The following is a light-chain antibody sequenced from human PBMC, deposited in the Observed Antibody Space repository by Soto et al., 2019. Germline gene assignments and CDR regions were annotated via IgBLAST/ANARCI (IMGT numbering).Light chain of an antibody. CDR1: ALPKKY. CDR2: EDN. Sequence: SYELTQPPSMSVFPGQTARLTCSGEALPKKYVFWYQQKSGQAPVLVIYEDNKRPSGIPERFSASTSGTVATLTITGVQVDDEADYYSYSTADSKHLVVVFGGGSELTVL. CDR3: YSTADSKHLVVV. V-gene: IGLV3-10*01. J-gene: IGLJ2*01.